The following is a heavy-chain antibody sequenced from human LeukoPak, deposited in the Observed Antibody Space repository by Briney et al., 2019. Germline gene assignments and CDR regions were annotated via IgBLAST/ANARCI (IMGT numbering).Heavy chain of an antibody. V-gene: IGHV1-69*04. J-gene: IGHJ4*02. CDR2: IIPILGIA. Sequence: GASVKVSCKASGGTFSSCAISWVRQAPGQGLEWMGRIIPILGIANYAQKFQGRVTITADKSTSTAYMELSSLRSEDTAVYYCARYGNGEPPEWGQGTLVTVSS. CDR3: ARYGNGEPPE. D-gene: IGHD4-17*01. CDR1: GGTFSSCA.